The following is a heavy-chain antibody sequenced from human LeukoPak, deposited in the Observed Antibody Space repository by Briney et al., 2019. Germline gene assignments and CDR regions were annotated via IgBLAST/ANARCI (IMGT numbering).Heavy chain of an antibody. D-gene: IGHD6-19*01. CDR3: AKEKQWLVLISDAFDI. Sequence: GGSLRLSCAASGFTFSSYAMSWVRQAPGKGLEWVSVISGSGGSTYYADSVKGRFTISRDNSKNTLYLQMNSLRAEDTAVYYCAKEKQWLVLISDAFDIWGQGTMVTVSS. CDR1: GFTFSSYA. CDR2: ISGSGGST. J-gene: IGHJ3*02. V-gene: IGHV3-23*01.